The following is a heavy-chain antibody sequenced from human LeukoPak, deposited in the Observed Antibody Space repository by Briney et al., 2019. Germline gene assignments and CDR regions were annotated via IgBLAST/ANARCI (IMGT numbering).Heavy chain of an antibody. CDR1: GYTFTSYG. CDR2: MNPNSGNT. V-gene: IGHV1-8*01. J-gene: IGHJ6*02. Sequence: GASVKVSCKASGYTFTSYGINWVRQATGQGLEWMGWMNPNSGNTGYAQKFQGRVTMTRNTSISTAYMELSSLRSEDTAVYYCARGPHTSYDFWSGYWVYYGMDVWGQGTTVTVSS. D-gene: IGHD3-3*01. CDR3: ARGPHTSYDFWSGYWVYYGMDV.